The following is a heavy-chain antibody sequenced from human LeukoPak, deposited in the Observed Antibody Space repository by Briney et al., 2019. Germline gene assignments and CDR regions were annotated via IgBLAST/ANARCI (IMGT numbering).Heavy chain of an antibody. CDR3: ARERRGFRFDP. Sequence: ASVNVSCKASGYTFTSYDINWVRQATGQGLEWMGWMNPNSGNTGHAQKFQGRVTMTRNTSISTAYMELSSLRSEDTAVYYCARERRGFRFDPWGQGTLVTVSS. D-gene: IGHD3-10*01. CDR2: MNPNSGNT. J-gene: IGHJ5*02. CDR1: GYTFTSYD. V-gene: IGHV1-8*01.